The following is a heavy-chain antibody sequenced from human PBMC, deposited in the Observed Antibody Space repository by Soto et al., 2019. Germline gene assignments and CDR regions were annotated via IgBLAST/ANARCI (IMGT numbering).Heavy chain of an antibody. J-gene: IGHJ5*02. V-gene: IGHV4-31*03. D-gene: IGHD2-21*01. CDR3: ARLRIATNNYKWFDP. CDR1: GAALNSGNYY. Sequence: SETLSLTCSVSGAALNSGNYYWTWIRQVPGKSLEWIGHIYGTGAVDYNPSLRDRITISQDTSERQFSLNLRLVTAADTAVYYCARLRIATNNYKWFDPWGQGTLVPVSS. CDR2: IYGTGAV.